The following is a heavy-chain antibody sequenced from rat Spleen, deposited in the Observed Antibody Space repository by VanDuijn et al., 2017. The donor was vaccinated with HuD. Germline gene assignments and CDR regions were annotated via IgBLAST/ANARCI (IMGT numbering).Heavy chain of an antibody. D-gene: IGHD1-11*01. CDR1: GFTFSNYY. CDR2: ISTGGGNT. V-gene: IGHV5-25*01. Sequence: EVQLVESGGGLVQPGRSMKLSCAASGFTFSNYYMAWVRQAPTKGLEWVASISTGGGNTYYRDSVKGRFTISRDNAKSTLYLQMDSLRSEDTATYYCARQTEGIGRDWFAYWGQGTLVTVSS. J-gene: IGHJ3*01. CDR3: ARQTEGIGRDWFAY.